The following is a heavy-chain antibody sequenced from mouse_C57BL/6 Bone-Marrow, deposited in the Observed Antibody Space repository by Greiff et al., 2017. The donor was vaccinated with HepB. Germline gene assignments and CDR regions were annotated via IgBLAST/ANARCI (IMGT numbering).Heavy chain of an antibody. Sequence: EVQRVESGPGLVKPSQSLSLTCSVTGYSITSGYYWNWIRQFPGNKLEWMGYISYDGSNNYNPSLKNRISITRDTSKNQFFLKLNSVTTEDTATYYCARYDGYPSRWYFDVWGTGTTVTVSS. D-gene: IGHD2-3*01. CDR3: ARYDGYPSRWYFDV. V-gene: IGHV3-6*01. J-gene: IGHJ1*03. CDR2: ISYDGSN. CDR1: GYSITSGYY.